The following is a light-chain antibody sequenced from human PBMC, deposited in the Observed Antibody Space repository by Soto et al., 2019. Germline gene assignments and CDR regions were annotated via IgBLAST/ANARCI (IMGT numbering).Light chain of an antibody. V-gene: IGLV3-27*01. CDR1: VLAKKY. Sequence: SYELTQPSSVSVSPGQTARITCSGDVLAKKYARWFQQKPGQAPVLVIYKDSERPSGIPERFSGSSSGTTVTLTISGAQVEDEADYYCYSAADNNVVFGGWTKLTVL. J-gene: IGLJ2*01. CDR3: YSAADNNVV. CDR2: KDS.